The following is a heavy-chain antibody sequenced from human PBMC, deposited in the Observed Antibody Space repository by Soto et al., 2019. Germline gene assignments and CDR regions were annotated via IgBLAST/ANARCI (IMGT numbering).Heavy chain of an antibody. CDR1: GFTVSTKY. J-gene: IGHJ4*02. V-gene: IGHV3-66*01. CDR3: ARYPWAADY. CDR2: IYSGGST. Sequence: EVQLVESGGGLVQPGGSLRLSCAASGFTVSTKYMSWVRQAPGKGLEWVSVIYSGGSTFYADSVRGRFTISRDNSKNTVNLHMNSLSAEDTAVYYCARYPWAADYWGQGTLVTVSS. D-gene: IGHD3-16*01.